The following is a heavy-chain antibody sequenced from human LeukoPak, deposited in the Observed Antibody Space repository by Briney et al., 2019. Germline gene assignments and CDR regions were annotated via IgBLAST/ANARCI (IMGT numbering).Heavy chain of an antibody. CDR2: INPNSGDT. V-gene: IGHV1-2*06. J-gene: IGHJ4*02. CDR3: ARDYCSSTSCLFDY. D-gene: IGHD2-2*01. CDR1: GYTFTGYH. Sequence: ASVKVSCKASGYTFTGYHMHWVRQAPGQGLEWMGRINPNSGDTNYAQKFQGRVTMTRNTSISTAYMELSRLRSDDTAVYYCARDYCSSTSCLFDYWGQGTLVTVSS.